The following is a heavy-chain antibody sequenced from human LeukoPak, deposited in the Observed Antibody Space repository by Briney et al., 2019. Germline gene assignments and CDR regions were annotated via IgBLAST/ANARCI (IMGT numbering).Heavy chain of an antibody. D-gene: IGHD2-15*01. J-gene: IGHJ4*02. CDR1: GFTFSSYA. V-gene: IGHV3-23*01. CDR3: AKDWRYCSGGSCYWVY. Sequence: PGGSLRLSCAASGFTFSSYAMSWVRQAPGEGLEWVSAISGSGGSTYYADSVKGRFTISRDNSKNTLYLQMNSLRAEDTAVYYCAKDWRYCSGGSCYWVYWGQGTLVTVSS. CDR2: ISGSGGST.